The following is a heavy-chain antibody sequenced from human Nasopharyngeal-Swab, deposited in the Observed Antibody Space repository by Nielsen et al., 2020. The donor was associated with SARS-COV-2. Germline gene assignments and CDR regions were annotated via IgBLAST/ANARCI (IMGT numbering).Heavy chain of an antibody. CDR3: ARDAPAHYGAFY. CDR2: IGHDGNNQ. CDR1: GFTFSNYA. Sequence: GGSLRLSCAASGFTFSNYAMHWVRQAPGKGLEWVAVIGHDGNNQFYTDSVKGRFTNSRDNSKNTLYLQMDSLRGEDTAVYYCARDAPAHYGAFYWGRGTLVTVSS. D-gene: IGHD4-17*01. J-gene: IGHJ4*02. V-gene: IGHV3-30*04.